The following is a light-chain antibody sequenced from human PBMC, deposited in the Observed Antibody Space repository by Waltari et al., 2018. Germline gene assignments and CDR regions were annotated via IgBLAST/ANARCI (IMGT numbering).Light chain of an antibody. CDR1: RSNIGNNY. CDR2: RKN. V-gene: IGLV1-47*01. Sequence: QSVLTQPPSASGTPGQRVTISCSGSRSNIGNNYVYWYQQPPGTAPKLLIYRKNPRPSGVPDRFPCPKSGTSASLAISGPRAEDEADYYCAVWDGSLSGWVFGGGTKVTVL. J-gene: IGLJ3*02. CDR3: AVWDGSLSGWV.